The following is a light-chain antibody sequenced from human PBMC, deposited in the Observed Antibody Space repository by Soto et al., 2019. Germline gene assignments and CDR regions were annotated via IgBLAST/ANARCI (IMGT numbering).Light chain of an antibody. CDR1: KLGDKY. Sequence: SYELTQPPSVSVSPGQTASITCSGDKLGDKYACWYQQKPGQSPVLVIYQDSKRPSGIPERFSGSNSGNTATLTISGTQAMDEADYYCQAWDSNTAFGGGTKVTVL. V-gene: IGLV3-1*01. CDR2: QDS. J-gene: IGLJ2*01. CDR3: QAWDSNTA.